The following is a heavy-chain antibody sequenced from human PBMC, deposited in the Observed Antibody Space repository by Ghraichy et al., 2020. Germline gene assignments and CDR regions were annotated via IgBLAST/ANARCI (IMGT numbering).Heavy chain of an antibody. CDR1: GDSINSGGYY. J-gene: IGHJ4*02. V-gene: IGHV4-31*03. CDR2: IYSSGDT. Sequence: TLSLTCTVSGDSINSGGYYWSWIRQYPGKGLEWIGYIYSSGDTFYTPSLKSRATISLDTSKNQFSLSLTSVTSADTAFYYCARGNDYGDGLALCYFDFWGQGTLVSVSS. D-gene: IGHD4-17*01. CDR3: ARGNDYGDGLALCYFDF.